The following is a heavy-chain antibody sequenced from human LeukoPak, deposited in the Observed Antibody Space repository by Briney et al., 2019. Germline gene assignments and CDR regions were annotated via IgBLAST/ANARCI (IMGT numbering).Heavy chain of an antibody. D-gene: IGHD3-16*02. V-gene: IGHV4-39*01. Sequence: SETLSLTCTVSGGSISSSSYYWGRIRQPPGKGLEWIGSIYYSGSTNYNPSLKSRVTISVDTSKNQFSLKLSSVTAADTAVYYCARQTPSYDYVWGSYRYEFDYWGQGTLVTVSS. CDR3: ARQTPSYDYVWGSYRYEFDY. CDR1: GGSISSSSYY. CDR2: IYYSGST. J-gene: IGHJ4*02.